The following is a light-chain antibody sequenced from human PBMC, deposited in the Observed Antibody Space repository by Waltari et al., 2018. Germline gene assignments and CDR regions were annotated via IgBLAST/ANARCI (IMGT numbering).Light chain of an antibody. V-gene: IGLV2-11*01. CDR3: CSYAGTSISL. J-gene: IGLJ2*01. Sequence: QSALTQPRSVSGSPGQSVTISCTGTSSDVGGYNYVSWYQHHPGKAPKLMIYDVTKRPSGVPDRFSGSKSGNTASLTISGLQAEDEADYYCCSYAGTSISLFGGGTKLTVL. CDR1: SSDVGGYNY. CDR2: DVT.